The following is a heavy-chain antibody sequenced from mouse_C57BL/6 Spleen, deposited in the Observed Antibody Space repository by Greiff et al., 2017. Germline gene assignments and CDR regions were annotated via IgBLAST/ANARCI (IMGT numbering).Heavy chain of an antibody. J-gene: IGHJ4*01. CDR3: ARYDYDEGGYYAMDY. Sequence: QVQLQQSGPGLVAPSQSLSITCTVSGFSLTSYAISWVRQPPGKGLEWLGVIWTGGGTNYNSALKSRLSISKDNSKSQVFLKMNSLQTDDTARYYCARYDYDEGGYYAMDYWGQGTSVTVSS. CDR2: IWTGGGT. CDR1: GFSLTSYA. V-gene: IGHV2-9-1*01. D-gene: IGHD2-4*01.